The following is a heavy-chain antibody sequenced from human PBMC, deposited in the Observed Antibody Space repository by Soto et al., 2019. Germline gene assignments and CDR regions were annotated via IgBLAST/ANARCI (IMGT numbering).Heavy chain of an antibody. Sequence: GGSLRLSCAASGFTFSSYSMNWVRQAPGKGLEWVSYISSSSSTIYYADSVKGRFTISRDNAKNSLYLQMNSLRAEDTAVYYCAKDQVVLLWFGGTWGQGTLVTSPQ. J-gene: IGHJ4*02. V-gene: IGHV3-48*04. D-gene: IGHD3-10*01. CDR2: ISSSSSTI. CDR1: GFTFSSYS. CDR3: AKDQVVLLWFGGT.